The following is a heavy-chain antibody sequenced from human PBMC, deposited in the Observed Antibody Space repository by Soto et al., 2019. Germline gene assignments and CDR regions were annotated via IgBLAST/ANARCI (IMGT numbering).Heavy chain of an antibody. D-gene: IGHD2-15*01. CDR2: IIPIFGTA. Sequence: QVQLVQSGAEVKKPGSSVKVACTSSGGTFSSYASSWWRQAPVPGLEWLGGIIPIFGTANYAQKFQVRVTITADESKSTAYKALCSVRSGDTAVYYCARWLGGSTPNHDPYFEYLGQGTRVTHSS. CDR1: GGTFSSYA. CDR3: ARWLGGSTPNHDPYFEY. J-gene: IGHJ4*02. V-gene: IGHV1-69*01.